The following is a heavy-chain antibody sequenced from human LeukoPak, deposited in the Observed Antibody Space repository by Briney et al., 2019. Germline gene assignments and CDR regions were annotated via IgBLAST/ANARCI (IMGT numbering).Heavy chain of an antibody. CDR1: GGSFSGYY. Sequence: SETLSLTCAVYGGSFSGYYWSWIRQPPGKGLEWIGEINHSGSTNYNPSLKSRVTISVDTSKNQFSLKLSSVTAADTALYYCARVVPHYYGSDYWGQGTLVTVSS. J-gene: IGHJ4*02. D-gene: IGHD3-10*01. CDR2: INHSGST. V-gene: IGHV4-34*01. CDR3: ARVVPHYYGSDY.